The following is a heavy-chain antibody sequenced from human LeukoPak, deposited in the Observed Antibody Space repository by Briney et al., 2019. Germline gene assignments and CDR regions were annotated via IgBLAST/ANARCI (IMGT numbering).Heavy chain of an antibody. CDR3: ARVMDSSSWDYYYYMDV. V-gene: IGHV3-7*01. CDR1: GFTFSSYW. CDR2: IKQDGSEK. Sequence: GGSLRLSCAASGFTFSSYWMSWVRQAPGKGLEWVANIKQDGSEKYYVDSVKGRFTISRDNAKNSLYLQMNSLRAEDTAVYYCARVMDSSSWDYYYYMDVWGKGTTVTVSS. J-gene: IGHJ6*03. D-gene: IGHD6-13*01.